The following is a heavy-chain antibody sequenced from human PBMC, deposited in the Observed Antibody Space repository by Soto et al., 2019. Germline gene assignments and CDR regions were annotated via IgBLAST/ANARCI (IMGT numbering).Heavy chain of an antibody. CDR2: IYWEDEK. CDR3: AHGIDYGEYPVLRALDH. D-gene: IGHD4-17*01. Sequence: QITLKESGPTLVKPTQTLTLTCAFSGFSLSTFGMAVGWIRQPPGKAPEWLALIYWEDEKRYSPSLRSRLTINWDPAKNTVAHTLTNMAPLHTGTYHCAHGIDYGEYPVLRALDHWGQGTLVSVSS. V-gene: IGHV2-5*02. CDR1: GFSLSTFGMA. J-gene: IGHJ5*02.